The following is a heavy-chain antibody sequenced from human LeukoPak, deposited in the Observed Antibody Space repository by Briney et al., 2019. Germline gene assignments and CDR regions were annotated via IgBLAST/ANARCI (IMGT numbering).Heavy chain of an antibody. D-gene: IGHD3-22*01. J-gene: IGHJ5*02. CDR3: ARDRYYYDSRNYYAWFDP. CDR1: GGSISSYY. Sequence: SETLSLTCSVSGGSISSYYWSWIRQPAGKGLEWIGRIHTSGSTNYNPSLKSRVTMSGDTSKNQFSLKLGSVTAADTAMYYCARDRYYYDSRNYYAWFDPWGQGTLVTVSS. CDR2: IHTSGST. V-gene: IGHV4-4*07.